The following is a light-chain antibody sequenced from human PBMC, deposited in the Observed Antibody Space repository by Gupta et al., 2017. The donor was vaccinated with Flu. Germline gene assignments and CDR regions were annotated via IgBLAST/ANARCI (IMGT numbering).Light chain of an antibody. CDR3: MQTLQSPT. Sequence: QSPQLLIYLGSNRASGVPDRFSGSGSATEFTLKINRVEAEDVGIYYCMQTLQSPTFGQGTKVEIK. V-gene: IGKV2-28*01. CDR2: LGS. J-gene: IGKJ1*01.